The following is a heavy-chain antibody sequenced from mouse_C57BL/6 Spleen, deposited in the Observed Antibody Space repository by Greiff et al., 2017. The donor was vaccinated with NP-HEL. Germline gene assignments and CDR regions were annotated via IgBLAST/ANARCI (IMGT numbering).Heavy chain of an antibody. D-gene: IGHD1-1*01. CDR3: ARKAYYGSSYGYFDV. Sequence: VKLQQPGAELVMPGASVKLSCKASGYTFTSYWMHWVKQRPGQGLEWIGEIDPSDSYTNYNQKFKGKSTLTVDKSSSTAYMQLSSLTSEDSAVYYCARKAYYGSSYGYFDVWGTGTTVTVSS. CDR2: IDPSDSYT. J-gene: IGHJ1*03. CDR1: GYTFTSYW. V-gene: IGHV1-69*01.